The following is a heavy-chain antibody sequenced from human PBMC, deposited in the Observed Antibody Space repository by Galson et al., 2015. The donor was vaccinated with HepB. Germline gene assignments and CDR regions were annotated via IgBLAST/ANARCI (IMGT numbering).Heavy chain of an antibody. D-gene: IGHD3-22*01. V-gene: IGHV3-21*01. Sequence: SLRLSCAASGFTFSSYTMNWVRQAPGKGLEWVSSISSSSYIYYADSVKGRFTISRDNARNSLYLQMNSLRAEDTAVYYCAREKYYYDSSWSGYNDYWGQGTLVTVSS. CDR1: GFTFSSYT. CDR2: ISSSSYI. CDR3: AREKYYYDSSWSGYNDY. J-gene: IGHJ4*02.